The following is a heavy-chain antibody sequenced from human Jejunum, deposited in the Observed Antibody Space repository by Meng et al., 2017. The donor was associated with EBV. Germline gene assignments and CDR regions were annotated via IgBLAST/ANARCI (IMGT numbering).Heavy chain of an antibody. CDR2: INHGGGA. Sequence: QVPLQQVVSGVLKLSETLALTCAVYGGSVSDYYWACIRQPPGRGLEWIGEINHGGGAIYNPSLKSRVTISVDTSKNQFSLKLSSVTAADTAVYYCARLGGYASGTYYPIDPWGQGTLVTVSS. J-gene: IGHJ5*02. CDR1: GGSVSDYY. D-gene: IGHD3-10*01. CDR3: ARLGGYASGTYYPIDP. V-gene: IGHV4-34*01.